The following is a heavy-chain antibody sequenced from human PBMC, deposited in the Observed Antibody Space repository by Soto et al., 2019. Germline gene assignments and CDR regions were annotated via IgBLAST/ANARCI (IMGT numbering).Heavy chain of an antibody. CDR3: TRGSASGSYFLHGF. D-gene: IGHD3-10*01. CDR2: INSDGSRT. CDR1: GLTLSDCW. Sequence: RGSLRLSCVGSGLTLSDCWTQWVRQAPGKGLVWVSRINSDGSRTSYADSVKGRFAISRDNAKNTVYLQMNSLRVEDTAVYYCTRGSASGSYFLHGFWGQGTLDIVSS. V-gene: IGHV3-74*01. J-gene: IGHJ1*01.